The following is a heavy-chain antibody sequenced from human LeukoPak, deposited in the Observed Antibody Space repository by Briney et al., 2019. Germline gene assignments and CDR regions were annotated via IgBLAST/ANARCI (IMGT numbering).Heavy chain of an antibody. Sequence: GGSLRLSCAASGFTFSSYSMNWVRQAPGKGLXXXXSISSSSSYIYYADSVKGRFTISRDNAKNSLYLQMNSLRAEDTAVYYCARDRVVAAAAHFDYWGQGTLVTVSS. V-gene: IGHV3-21*01. CDR2: ISSSSSYI. CDR1: GFTFSSYS. J-gene: IGHJ4*02. CDR3: ARDRVVAAAAHFDY. D-gene: IGHD6-13*01.